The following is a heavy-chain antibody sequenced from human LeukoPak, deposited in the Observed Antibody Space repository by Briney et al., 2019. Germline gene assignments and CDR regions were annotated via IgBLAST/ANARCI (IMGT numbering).Heavy chain of an antibody. CDR1: GYTLTELS. CDR2: FDPEDGET. Sequence: ASVKVSCKVSGYTLTELSMHWVRQAPGKGLEWMGGFDPEDGETIYAQKFQGRVTMTRNTSISTAYMELSSLRSEDTAVYYCARGWRIGDIWGQGTMVTVSS. D-gene: IGHD1-1*01. CDR3: ARGWRIGDI. J-gene: IGHJ3*02. V-gene: IGHV1-24*01.